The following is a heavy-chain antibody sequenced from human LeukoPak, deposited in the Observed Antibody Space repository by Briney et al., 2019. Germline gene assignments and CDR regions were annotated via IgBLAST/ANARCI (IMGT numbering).Heavy chain of an antibody. J-gene: IGHJ4*02. CDR3: AAAADFGYFDY. Sequence: PSETLSLTCTVSGGSISSYYWSWIRQPPGKGLEWIGYIYYSGSTNYNPSLKSRVTISVDTSKNQFSLKLSSVTAADTAVYYCAAAADFGYFDYWGRGTRVTVS. V-gene: IGHV4-59*01. CDR1: GGSISSYY. CDR2: IYYSGST. D-gene: IGHD6-13*01.